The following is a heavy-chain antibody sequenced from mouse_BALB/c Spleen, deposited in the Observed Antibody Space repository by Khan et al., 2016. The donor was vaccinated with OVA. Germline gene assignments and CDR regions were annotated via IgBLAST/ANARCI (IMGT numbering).Heavy chain of an antibody. J-gene: IGHJ3*01. Sequence: EVQLQQSGPELVKPGASMKMSCKTSGYSFTGYTMNWVKQSHVKNLEWIGLINPYNGGTAYNQKFGGKATLTVDKSSNTAYMELLSLTSEDSAVYYCVRSASYGDYVEAWFAYWGQGTLVTVSA. V-gene: IGHV1-18*01. CDR1: GYSFTGYT. D-gene: IGHD2-13*01. CDR3: VRSASYGDYVEAWFAY. CDR2: INPYNGGT.